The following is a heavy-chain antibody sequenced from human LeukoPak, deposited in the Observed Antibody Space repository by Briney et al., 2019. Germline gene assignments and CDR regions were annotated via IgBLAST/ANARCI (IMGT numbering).Heavy chain of an antibody. D-gene: IGHD3-10*01. J-gene: IGHJ4*02. CDR1: GFTFSNAW. V-gene: IGHV3-21*01. CDR3: AIRGSPMVRNY. Sequence: GGSLRLSCAASGFTFSNAWMNWVRQAPGKGLEWVSSISSSSSYIYYADSVKGRFTISIDNAKNSLYLQMNSLRAEDTAVYYCAIRGSPMVRNYWGQGTLVTVSS. CDR2: ISSSSSYI.